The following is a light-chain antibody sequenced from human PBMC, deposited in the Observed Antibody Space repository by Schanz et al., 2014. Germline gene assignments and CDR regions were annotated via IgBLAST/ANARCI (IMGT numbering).Light chain of an antibody. CDR3: QQYKSWPPTLT. J-gene: IGKJ1*01. CDR1: QTVGSNH. CDR2: GAS. V-gene: IGKV3-20*01. Sequence: EIVLTQSPGTLSLSPGERATLSCRASQTVGSNHLAWYQQKPGQAPRFLIYGASNRATGIPDRFSGSGSGTEFTLTISSLQSEDFAVYYCQQYKSWPPTLTFGQGTRVEIK.